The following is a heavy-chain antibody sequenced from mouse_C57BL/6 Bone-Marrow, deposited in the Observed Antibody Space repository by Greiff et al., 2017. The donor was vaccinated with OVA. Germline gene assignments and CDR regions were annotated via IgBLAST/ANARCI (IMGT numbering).Heavy chain of an antibody. J-gene: IGHJ2*01. CDR2: ISSGGDYI. Sequence: EVKLVESGEGLVKPGGSLKLSCAASGFTFSSYAMSWVRQTPEKRLEWVAYISSGGDYIYYADTVKGRFTISRDNARNTLYLQMSSLKSEDTAMYYCTREDGNQYYFDYWGQGTTLTVSS. D-gene: IGHD2-1*01. V-gene: IGHV5-9-1*02. CDR1: GFTFSSYA. CDR3: TREDGNQYYFDY.